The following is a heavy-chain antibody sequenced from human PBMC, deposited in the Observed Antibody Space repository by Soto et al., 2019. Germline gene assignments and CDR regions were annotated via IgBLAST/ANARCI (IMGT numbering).Heavy chain of an antibody. CDR3: ARDQGVAAAGITWFDP. J-gene: IGHJ5*02. V-gene: IGHV4-4*07. D-gene: IGHD6-13*01. CDR2: IHSSGST. CDR1: GGSMNSYH. Sequence: SETLSLTCTVSGGSMNSYHWSWTRQPAGKGLEWIGHIHSSGSTNYNPSLKSRVTMSVDTSENQFSLRLMSVTAADTAVYYCARDQGVAAAGITWFDPWGQGSLVTVSS.